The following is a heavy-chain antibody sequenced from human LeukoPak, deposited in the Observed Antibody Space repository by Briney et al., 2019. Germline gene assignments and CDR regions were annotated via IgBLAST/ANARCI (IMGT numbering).Heavy chain of an antibody. V-gene: IGHV3-66*01. D-gene: IGHD4-17*01. CDR3: ATLSAMTTLYYYYGMDV. CDR2: IYSGGST. Sequence: GGSLRLSCAASGFTVSSNYMSWVRQVPGKGLEWVSVIYSGGSTYYADSVKGRFTISRDNSKNTLYLQMNSLRAEDTAVYYCATLSAMTTLYYYYGMDVWGQGTTVAVSS. J-gene: IGHJ6*02. CDR1: GFTVSSNY.